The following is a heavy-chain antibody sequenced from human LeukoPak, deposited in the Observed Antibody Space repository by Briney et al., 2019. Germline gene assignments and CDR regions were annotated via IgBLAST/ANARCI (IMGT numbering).Heavy chain of an antibody. CDR1: GFTLSSYW. CDR3: STYSAFDV. V-gene: IGHV3-7*05. Sequence: GGSLRLSCAASGFTLSSYWIKWVRQAPGKGLEWVTSINQDGSEKHYVDSVKGRLTISRDSAENSLYLQMNSLRAEDTAVYYCSTYSAFDVWGQGTMVTVSS. CDR2: INQDGSEK. J-gene: IGHJ3*01. D-gene: IGHD5/OR15-5a*01.